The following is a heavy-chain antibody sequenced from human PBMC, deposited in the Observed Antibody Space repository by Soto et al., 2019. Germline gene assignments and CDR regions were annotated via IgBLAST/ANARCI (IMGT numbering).Heavy chain of an antibody. CDR1: GGSISSSSYY. V-gene: IGHV4-39*01. D-gene: IGHD6-13*01. Sequence: QLQLQESGPGLVKPSETLSLTCTVSGGSISSSSYYWGWIRQPPGKGLEWIGSIYYSGSTYYNPSLKSRVTISVDTSKNQFSLKLSSVTAADTAVYYCARQGGAAAKYYYYYYMDVWGKGTTVTVSS. CDR2: IYYSGST. CDR3: ARQGGAAAKYYYYYYMDV. J-gene: IGHJ6*03.